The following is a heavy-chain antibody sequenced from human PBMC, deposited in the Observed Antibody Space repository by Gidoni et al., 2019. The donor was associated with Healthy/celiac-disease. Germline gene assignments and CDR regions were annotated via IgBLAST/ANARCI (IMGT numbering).Heavy chain of an antibody. CDR1: Y. Sequence: YMHWVRQAPGQGLEWMGIINPSGGSTSYAQKFQGRVTMTRDTSTSTVYMELSSLRSEDTAVYYCARVLGEAAAGYWGQGTLVTVSS. J-gene: IGHJ4*02. D-gene: IGHD6-13*01. V-gene: IGHV1-46*01. CDR3: ARVLGEAAAGY. CDR2: INPSGGST.